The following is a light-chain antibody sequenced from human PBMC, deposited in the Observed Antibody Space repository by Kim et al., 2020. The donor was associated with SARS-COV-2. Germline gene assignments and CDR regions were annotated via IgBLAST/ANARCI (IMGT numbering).Light chain of an antibody. CDR1: ESVSSSY. J-gene: IGKJ4*01. Sequence: GERASLACRASESVSSSYSAWYQQRPGQAPRLLIYGASSRATGIPDRFSGSGSGTDFTLTISRLEPEDFAVYYCQQYGSSPRSLTFGGGTKVDIK. CDR3: QQYGSSPRSLT. V-gene: IGKV3-20*01. CDR2: GAS.